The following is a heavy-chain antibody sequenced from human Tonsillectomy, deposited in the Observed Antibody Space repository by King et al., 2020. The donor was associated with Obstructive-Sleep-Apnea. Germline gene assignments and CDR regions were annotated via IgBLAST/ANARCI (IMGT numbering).Heavy chain of an antibody. J-gene: IGHJ3*02. V-gene: IGHV3-9*01. CDR1: GFTFDDYA. CDR2: ISWNSGNI. CDR3: AKAGSWYRDAFDI. Sequence: VQLVESGGGLVQPGRSLRLSCAASGFTFDDYAMHWVRQAPGKGLEWVSVISWNSGNIGYADSLKGRFTISRDNAKNSLYLQMNSLRAADTALYYCAKAGSWYRDAFDIWGQGTMVTVSS. D-gene: IGHD6-13*01.